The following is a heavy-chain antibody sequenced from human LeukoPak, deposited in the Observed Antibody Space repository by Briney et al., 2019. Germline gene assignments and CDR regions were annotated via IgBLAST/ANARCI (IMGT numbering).Heavy chain of an antibody. CDR2: IYYSGST. CDR1: GGSISSSSYY. D-gene: IGHD5-12*01. V-gene: IGHV4-39*07. CDR3: ARVVATINYYYYYYMDV. J-gene: IGHJ6*03. Sequence: SETLSLTCTVSGGSISSSSYYWGWIRQPPRKGLEWIGSIYYSGSTYYNPSLKSRVTISVDTSKNQFSLKLSSVTAADTAVYYCARVVATINYYYYYYMDVWGKGTTVTVSS.